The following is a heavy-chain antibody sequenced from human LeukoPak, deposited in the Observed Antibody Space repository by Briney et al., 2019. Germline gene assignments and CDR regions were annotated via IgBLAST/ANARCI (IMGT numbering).Heavy chain of an antibody. V-gene: IGHV4-61*01. D-gene: IGHD1-7*01. Sequence: PSETLSLTCTVSGGSVSSGSYYWSWIPPPPGKGLEWIVYIYYSGSTNYNPSLKSRVTISVDTSKNQFSLKLSSVTAADTAVYYCARVPGGGTAANWGQGTMVTVSS. J-gene: IGHJ3*01. CDR1: GGSVSSGSYY. CDR2: IYYSGST. CDR3: ARVPGGGTAAN.